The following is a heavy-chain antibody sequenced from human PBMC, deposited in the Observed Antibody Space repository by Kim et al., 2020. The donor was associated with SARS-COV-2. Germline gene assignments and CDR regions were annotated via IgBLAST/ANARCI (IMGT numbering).Heavy chain of an antibody. J-gene: IGHJ4*02. V-gene: IGHV4-39*01. D-gene: IGHD3-3*01. Sequence: PPLRSRVTISVDTSKNQFSLKPSSVTAADTAVYYCASAYYDFWSGLFDYWGQGTLVTVSS. CDR3: ASAYYDFWSGLFDY.